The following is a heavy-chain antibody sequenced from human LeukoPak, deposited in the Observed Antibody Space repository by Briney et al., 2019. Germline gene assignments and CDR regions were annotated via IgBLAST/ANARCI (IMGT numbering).Heavy chain of an antibody. Sequence: SETLSLTCTVSGGSISSSSYYWGWIRQPPGKGLEWIGSIYYSGSTYYNPSLKSRVTISVDTSKNQFSLKLSSVTAADTAVYYCARVNDGGYCSGGSCSPLYYYYYYMDVWGKGTTVTISS. J-gene: IGHJ6*03. CDR2: IYYSGST. CDR3: ARVNDGGYCSGGSCSPLYYYYYYMDV. CDR1: GGSISSSSYY. D-gene: IGHD2-15*01. V-gene: IGHV4-39*07.